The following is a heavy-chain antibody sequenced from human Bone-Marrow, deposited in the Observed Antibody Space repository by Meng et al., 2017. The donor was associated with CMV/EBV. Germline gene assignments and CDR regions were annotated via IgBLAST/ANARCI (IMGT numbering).Heavy chain of an antibody. Sequence: RSSSYYCCWIRQPPGKGLEWIIGIYYSGSTNYNPSLMRRVAISVDASKNQFSLKLSTVTAAETAVYYCARGRWVLRILEWLNNWFDPWGQGTLVTVSS. V-gene: IGHV4-39*07. CDR1: RSSSYY. J-gene: IGHJ5*02. CDR2: IYYSGST. CDR3: ARGRWVLRILEWLNNWFDP. D-gene: IGHD3-3*01.